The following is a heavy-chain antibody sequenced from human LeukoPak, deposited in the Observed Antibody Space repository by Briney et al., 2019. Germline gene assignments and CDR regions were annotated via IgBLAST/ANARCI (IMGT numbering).Heavy chain of an antibody. V-gene: IGHV3-23*01. CDR2: ISGSGGST. J-gene: IGHJ4*02. D-gene: IGHD2-21*02. Sequence: GGSLRLSCAASGFTFSSYAMSWVRQAPGKGLEWVSAISGSGGSTYYADSVKGRFTISRDNSKNTPYLQMNSLRAEDTAVYYCAKVDVAYCGGDCYLNYFDYWGQGTLVTVSS. CDR1: GFTFSSYA. CDR3: AKVDVAYCGGDCYLNYFDY.